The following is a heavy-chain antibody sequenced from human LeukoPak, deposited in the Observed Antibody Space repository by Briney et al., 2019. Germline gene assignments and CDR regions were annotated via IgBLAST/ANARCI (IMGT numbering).Heavy chain of an antibody. CDR2: IYYGGST. Sequence: PGGSLRLSCAASGFTFSNYAMTWVRQPPGKGLEWIGNIYYGGSTYYNPSLKSRVSISVDTSNNQFSLKVSSVTAADTAVYYCASADGYKIDYWGQGTLVTVSS. CDR1: GFTFSNYA. J-gene: IGHJ4*02. D-gene: IGHD5-24*01. V-gene: IGHV4-39*01. CDR3: ASADGYKIDY.